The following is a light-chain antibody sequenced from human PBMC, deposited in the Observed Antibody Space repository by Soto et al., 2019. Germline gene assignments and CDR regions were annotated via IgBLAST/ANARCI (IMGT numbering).Light chain of an antibody. CDR3: QQYGSTPIT. V-gene: IGKV3-20*01. J-gene: IGKJ3*01. CDR2: GAS. Sequence: EIVLTQSPGTLSLSPGEGATLSCRASQSVPSSFLAWYQQKPGQAPRLLMYGASNRADGIQDRFSGSGSGTEFNLTISRQEPEDFAVYYCQQYGSTPITVGPGTKVDL. CDR1: QSVPSSF.